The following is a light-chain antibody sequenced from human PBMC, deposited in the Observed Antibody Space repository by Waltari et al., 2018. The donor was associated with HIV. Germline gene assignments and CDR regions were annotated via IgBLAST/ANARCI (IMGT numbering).Light chain of an antibody. V-gene: IGLV1-40*01. J-gene: IGLJ3*02. CDR3: QSYDSTLSGV. CDR1: NSNIVAGYD. CDR2: VNN. Sequence: QSVLTQPPSVSGAPGPTVPTPCTWSNSNIVAGYDVHWYQQLPGTAPKLLIEVNNNRPSGVPDRFSGSKSGTSASLTITGLQAEDEADYYCQSYDSTLSGVFGGGTKLTVL.